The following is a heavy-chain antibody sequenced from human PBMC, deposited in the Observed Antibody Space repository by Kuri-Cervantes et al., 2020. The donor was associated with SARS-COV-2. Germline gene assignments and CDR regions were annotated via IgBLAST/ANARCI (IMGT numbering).Heavy chain of an antibody. V-gene: IGHV2-70*12. CDR2: IDWDDDK. D-gene: IGHD4/OR15-4a*01. Sequence: SGPTLVKPTQTLTLTCTFSGFSLRTSGMRVSWIRQPPGKALEWLARIDWDDDKYCSTSLKIRLTISKANSKNQVVLTMTNMDPVDTATYYCAHLRYNCDYGRRYFDYWGQGTLVTVSS. CDR3: AHLRYNCDYGRRYFDY. J-gene: IGHJ4*02. CDR1: GFSLRTSGMR.